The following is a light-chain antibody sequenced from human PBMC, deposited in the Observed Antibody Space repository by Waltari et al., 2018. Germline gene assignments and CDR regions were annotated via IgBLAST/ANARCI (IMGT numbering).Light chain of an antibody. CDR2: DKN. Sequence: SSELTQDPAVSVAMGQTVRITCQRDSLRSYYPSWYQQRPGQAPILVIYDKNNRPSGVPDRFSGSSSHNTGSLTITGAQAEDEASYYCHSRDASGVAGSFGGGTKLTVL. V-gene: IGLV3-19*01. CDR1: SLRSYY. J-gene: IGLJ2*01. CDR3: HSRDASGVAGS.